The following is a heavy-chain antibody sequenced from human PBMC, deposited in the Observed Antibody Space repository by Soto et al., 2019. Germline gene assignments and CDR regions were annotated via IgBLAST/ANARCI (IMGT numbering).Heavy chain of an antibody. D-gene: IGHD3-16*01. CDR3: ARGPYPLMIIAEPGDGLLWLDP. J-gene: IGHJ5*02. Sequence: QVPLVQSGAEVKKPGASVKVSCKTSGYPFTRYDINWVRQATGQKLEWMGWMNPNSGDTGYAQKFQGRVTMTRNTSTSTAYMALPMLRSEATAVYYCARGPYPLMIIAEPGDGLLWLDPWGHGTLVSVSS. CDR2: MNPNSGDT. CDR1: GYPFTRYD. V-gene: IGHV1-8*01.